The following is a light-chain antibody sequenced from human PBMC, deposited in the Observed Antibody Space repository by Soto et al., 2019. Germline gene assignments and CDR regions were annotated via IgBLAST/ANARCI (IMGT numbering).Light chain of an antibody. CDR2: GAL. J-gene: IGKJ1*01. Sequence: EIVLTQSPGTLPLSPGERATLSCRASQSVSSSYLAWYQQKPGQAPRLLIYGALSRATGIPDRFSGSGSGTDFTLTISRLESEDFAVYYCQQYGSSPWTFGQGTKVEIK. CDR3: QQYGSSPWT. V-gene: IGKV3-20*01. CDR1: QSVSSSY.